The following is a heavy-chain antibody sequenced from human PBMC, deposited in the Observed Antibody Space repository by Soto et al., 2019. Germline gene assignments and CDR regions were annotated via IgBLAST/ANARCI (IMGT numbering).Heavy chain of an antibody. CDR2: ITPIFGTA. J-gene: IGHJ4*02. CDR3: AAYSSSWYFDY. V-gene: IGHV1-69*06. D-gene: IGHD6-13*01. CDR1: GGTFSSYA. Sequence: SVKVSCKXSGGTFSSYAISWVRQAPGQGLEWMGGITPIFGTANYAQKFQGRVTITADKSTSTAYMELSSLRSEDTAVYYCAAYSSSWYFDYWGQGTLVTVSS.